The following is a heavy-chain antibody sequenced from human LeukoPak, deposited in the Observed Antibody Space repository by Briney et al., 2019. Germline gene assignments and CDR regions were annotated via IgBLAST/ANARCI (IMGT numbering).Heavy chain of an antibody. CDR2: ITGNSNYI. CDR3: ARDRVSGSGSIDY. D-gene: IGHD3-10*01. CDR1: GFTSSIYS. Sequence: PGGSLRLSCAASGFTSSIYSINWVRQAPGKGLEWVSFITGNSNYIYYADSVKGRFTISRDNAKNSLYLQMNSLRVEDTAVYYCARDRVSGSGSIDYWGQGTLVTVSS. J-gene: IGHJ4*02. V-gene: IGHV3-21*01.